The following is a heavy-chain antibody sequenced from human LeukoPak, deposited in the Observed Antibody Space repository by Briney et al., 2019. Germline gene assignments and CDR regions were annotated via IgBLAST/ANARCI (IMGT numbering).Heavy chain of an antibody. V-gene: IGHV4-61*02. CDR3: ARGALGSGTYYHDSFDS. Sequence: SETLSLTCTVSGGSFSSGTYYWSWIRQPAGKGLEWIGRVSSTGSTNYSPSLKTRVTISLDTSKNQFSLTLTSVTAADTAFYYCARGALGSGTYYHDSFDSWGQGTLVTVST. J-gene: IGHJ4*02. D-gene: IGHD3-10*02. CDR2: VSSTGST. CDR1: GGSFSSGTYY.